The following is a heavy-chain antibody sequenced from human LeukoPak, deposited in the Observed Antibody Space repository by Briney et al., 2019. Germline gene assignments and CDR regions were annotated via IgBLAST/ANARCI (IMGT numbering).Heavy chain of an antibody. V-gene: IGHV3-15*01. CDR2: IKSKTDGGTT. J-gene: IGHJ3*02. Sequence: GGSLRLSCAASGFTFSNAWMSWVRQAPGKGLEWVGRIKSKTDGGTTDYAAPVKGRFTISRDDSKNTLYLQMNSLKTEDTAVYYCTSYYYDSSAHWAAFDIWGQGTMVTVSS. D-gene: IGHD3-22*01. CDR1: GFTFSNAW. CDR3: TSYYYDSSAHWAAFDI.